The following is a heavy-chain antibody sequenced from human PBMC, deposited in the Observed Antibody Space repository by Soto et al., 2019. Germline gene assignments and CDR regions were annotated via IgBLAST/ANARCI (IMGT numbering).Heavy chain of an antibody. D-gene: IGHD2-15*01. CDR2: IEGGGTRT. V-gene: IGHV3-23*01. J-gene: IGHJ4*02. Sequence: EVQLLESGGGLVQPGGSLRLSCAASGFTFSSDAMYWVRQAPGKGLEWVSAIEGGGTRTHYADSVKGRFTISRDNSKNMLYLQMNSLRAEDTAVYYCAKEWSKEAGWGQRTLVTVSS. CDR1: GFTFSSDA. CDR3: AKEWSKEAG.